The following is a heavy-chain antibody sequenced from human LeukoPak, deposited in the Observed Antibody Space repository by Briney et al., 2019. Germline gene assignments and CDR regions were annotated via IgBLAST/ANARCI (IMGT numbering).Heavy chain of an antibody. V-gene: IGHV4-59*01. D-gene: IGHD3-10*01. CDR1: GGSISSYY. Sequence: PSETLSLTCTVSGGSISSYYWSWIRQPPGKGLGWIGYIYYSGSTNYNPSLKSRVTISVDTSKNQFSLKLSSVTAADTAVYYCARAGVRYAALNYWGQGTLVTVSS. J-gene: IGHJ4*02. CDR2: IYYSGST. CDR3: ARAGVRYAALNY.